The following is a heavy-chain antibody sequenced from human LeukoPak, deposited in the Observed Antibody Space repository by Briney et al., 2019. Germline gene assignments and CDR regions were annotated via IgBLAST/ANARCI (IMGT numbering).Heavy chain of an antibody. CDR1: GDSVSINSAA. J-gene: IGHJ6*02. V-gene: IGHV6-1*01. CDR3: ARGRRSYYGMDV. Sequence: SQNLSLTCTISGDSVSINSAAWNWIRQSPSRGLEWLGRTYYKSKWYNDYAVSVKSRITINPNTSKNQFSLQLNSVTPEDTAVYYCARGRRSYYGMDVWGQGTTVTVSS. CDR2: TYYKSKWYN.